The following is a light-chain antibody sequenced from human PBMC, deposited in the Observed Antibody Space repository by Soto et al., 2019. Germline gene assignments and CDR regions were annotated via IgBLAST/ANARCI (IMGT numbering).Light chain of an antibody. J-gene: IGLJ1*01. CDR3: SSYTSSYYV. Sequence: LTQPASVSGSPGQSITISCTGTSSDVGGYNYVSWYQQHPGKAPKLMIYDVSNRPSGVSNRFSGSKSGNTASLTISGLQAEDEADYYCSSYTSSYYVFGTGTKVTVL. V-gene: IGLV2-14*01. CDR2: DVS. CDR1: SSDVGGYNY.